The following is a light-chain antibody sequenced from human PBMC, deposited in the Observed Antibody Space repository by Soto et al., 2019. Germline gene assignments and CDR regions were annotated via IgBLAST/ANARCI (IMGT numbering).Light chain of an antibody. Sequence: DIQMTQSPSTLSASVGDRVTITCRASQSIGDSLAWYQQKPGKAPYLLISDVSSLERGVPPQFSGSGSGTEFTLAISSMQPNDFATFYCQQYNGYSRTFGQGTKVEI. CDR3: QQYNGYSRT. CDR2: DVS. CDR1: QSIGDS. J-gene: IGKJ1*01. V-gene: IGKV1-5*01.